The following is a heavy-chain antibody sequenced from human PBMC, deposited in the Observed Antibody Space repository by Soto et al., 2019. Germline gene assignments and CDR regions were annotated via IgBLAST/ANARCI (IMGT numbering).Heavy chain of an antibody. CDR3: ANGCGGTCYSRIHY. V-gene: IGHV3-23*01. J-gene: IGHJ4*02. CDR2: ISDSGGGT. D-gene: IGHD2-15*01. Sequence: EVQLLESGGGLVQPGGSLRLSCAASGFTFSSYAMSWVRQAPGKGLEWVSGISDSGGGTYYADSVKGRFTISRDNSKNALYLQMSSLRAEDTAVYYCANGCGGTCYSRIHYWGQGTLVTVSS. CDR1: GFTFSSYA.